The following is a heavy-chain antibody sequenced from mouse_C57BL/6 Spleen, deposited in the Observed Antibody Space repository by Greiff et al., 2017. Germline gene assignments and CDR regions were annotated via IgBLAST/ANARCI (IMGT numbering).Heavy chain of an antibody. D-gene: IGHD2-10*02. CDR2: ISNGGGST. CDR3: ARQTGYGNYVGAWFAY. J-gene: IGHJ3*01. V-gene: IGHV5-12*01. Sequence: DVQLVESGGGLVQPGGSLKLSCAASGFTFSDYYMYWVRQTPEKRLEWVAYISNGGGSTYYPDTVKGRFTFSRDNAKNTLYLQMSRLKSEDTAMXYCARQTGYGNYVGAWFAYWGQGTLVTVSA. CDR1: GFTFSDYY.